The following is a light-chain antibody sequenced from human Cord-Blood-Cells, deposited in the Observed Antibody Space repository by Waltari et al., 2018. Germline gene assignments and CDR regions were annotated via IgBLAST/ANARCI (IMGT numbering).Light chain of an antibody. CDR1: SSDVGGYNY. CDR2: EVS. J-gene: IGLJ2*01. Sequence: QSALTQPASVSGSPGQSITISCTGTSSDVGGYNYVLWYQQHPGKAPKLMIYEVSNRPSGVSNRFSGSKSGNTASLTISGLQAEDEADYYCSSYTSSSTRVVFGGGTKLTVL. CDR3: SSYTSSSTRVV. V-gene: IGLV2-14*01.